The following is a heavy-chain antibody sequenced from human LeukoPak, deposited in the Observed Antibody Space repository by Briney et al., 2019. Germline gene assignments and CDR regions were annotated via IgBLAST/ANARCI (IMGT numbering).Heavy chain of an antibody. CDR1: GFTFSSYA. CDR3: EREEDYDILTGYYGIDY. J-gene: IGHJ4*02. Sequence: GRSLRLSCAASGFTFSSYAMHWVRQARGKGMEWVAVISYDGGNKYYADSVKGRFPISRDNSKNTLYLQMNRLRAEDTAVYYCEREEDYDILTGYYGIDYWGQGTLVTVSS. D-gene: IGHD3-9*01. CDR2: ISYDGGNK. V-gene: IGHV3-30*04.